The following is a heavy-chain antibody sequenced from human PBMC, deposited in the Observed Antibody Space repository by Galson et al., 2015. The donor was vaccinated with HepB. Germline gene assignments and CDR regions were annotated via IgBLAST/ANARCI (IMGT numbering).Heavy chain of an antibody. V-gene: IGHV3-15*01. CDR2: IKSKTDGGTT. CDR3: TTGVAVAVVEGSWDDY. CDR1: GFTFSNAW. J-gene: IGHJ4*02. Sequence: SLRLSCAASGFTFSNAWMSWVRQAPGKGLEWVGRIKSKTDGGTTDYAAPVKGRFTISRDDSKNTLYLQMNSLKTEDTAVYYCTTGVAVAVVEGSWDDYWGQGTLVTVSS. D-gene: IGHD6-19*01.